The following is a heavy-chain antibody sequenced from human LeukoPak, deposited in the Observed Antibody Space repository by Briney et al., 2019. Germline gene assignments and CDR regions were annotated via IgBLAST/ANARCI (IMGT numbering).Heavy chain of an antibody. D-gene: IGHD2/OR15-2a*01. CDR3: ARVGWPVLLIDS. J-gene: IGHJ5*01. CDR2: IYYSGST. V-gene: IGHV4-59*01. CDR1: GGSISSNY. Sequence: PSETLSLTCTVSGGSISSNYWSWIRQPPGKGLEWIGYIYYSGSTSYNPSLKSRVTISLDTSKNQFSLKVISVTAADTAVYYCARVGWPVLLIDSWGQGTLVTVSS.